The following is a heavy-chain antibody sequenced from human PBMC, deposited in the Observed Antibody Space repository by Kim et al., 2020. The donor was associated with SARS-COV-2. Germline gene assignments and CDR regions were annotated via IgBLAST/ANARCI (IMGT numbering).Heavy chain of an antibody. V-gene: IGHV3-48*03. CDR3: ARWSGGSGSFDY. D-gene: IGHD3-10*01. Sequence: YYADSVKGRFTISRDNAKNSLYLQMNSLRAEDTAVYYCARWSGGSGSFDYWGQGTLVTVSS. J-gene: IGHJ4*02.